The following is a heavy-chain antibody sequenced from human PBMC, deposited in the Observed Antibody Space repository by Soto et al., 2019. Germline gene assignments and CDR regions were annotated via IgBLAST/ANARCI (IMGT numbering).Heavy chain of an antibody. CDR1: GLTVTGKKY. J-gene: IGHJ3*02. D-gene: IGHD4-17*01. CDR2: VYDTDGI. Sequence: DVQLVESGGGLIQPGGSLRLSCEASGLTVTGKKYVAWVRQAPGKGMEWVSGVYDTDGIYYADSVKGRFTSSRDKSKTIVYLEMHSLTPDDTAVYYCATWRLREHAYDIWGLGTTVTVSS. CDR3: ATWRLREHAYDI. V-gene: IGHV3-53*01.